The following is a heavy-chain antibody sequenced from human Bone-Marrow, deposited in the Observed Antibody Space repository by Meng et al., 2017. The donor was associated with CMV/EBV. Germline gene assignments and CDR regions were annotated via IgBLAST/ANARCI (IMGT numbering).Heavy chain of an antibody. Sequence: GESLKISCAASGFTFSDYYMSWIRQAPGKGLEWVSYISSSGSTIYYADSVKGQFTISRDNAKNSLYLQMNSLRAEDTAVYYCARDGWSSSGWYDYWGQGTLVTVSS. CDR3: ARDGWSSSGWYDY. V-gene: IGHV3-11*04. J-gene: IGHJ4*02. D-gene: IGHD6-19*01. CDR2: ISSSGSTI. CDR1: GFTFSDYY.